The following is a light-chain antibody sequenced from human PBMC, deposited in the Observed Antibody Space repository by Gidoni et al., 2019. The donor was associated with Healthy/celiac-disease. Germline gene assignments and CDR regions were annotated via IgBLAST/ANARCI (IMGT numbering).Light chain of an antibody. CDR1: QSVLYSSNNKNY. CDR2: WAS. J-gene: IGKJ3*01. Sequence: IVMTQSPASLAVSLGERATINCKSSQSVLYSSNNKNYLAWYQQKPGQPPKLLIYWASTRESGVPDRFSGSGSGTDFNLTISSLQAEDVAVYYCKQYYSTRVTFGPGTKVDIK. CDR3: KQYYSTRVT. V-gene: IGKV4-1*01.